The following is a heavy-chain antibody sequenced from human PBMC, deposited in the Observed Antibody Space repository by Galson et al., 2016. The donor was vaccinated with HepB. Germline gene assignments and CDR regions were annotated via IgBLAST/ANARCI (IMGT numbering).Heavy chain of an antibody. CDR3: ARDDIVVITTYFDY. CDR1: GFTFSSYA. D-gene: IGHD3-22*01. CDR2: ISFDGSNH. V-gene: IGHV3-30-3*01. J-gene: IGHJ4*02. Sequence: SLRLSCAASGFTFSSYAMHWVRQAPGKGLEWVAIISFDGSNHYYADSVKGRFTISRDNSKNTLYLQMNSLRAEDTAVYYCARDDIVVITTYFDYWGQGTLVTVSS.